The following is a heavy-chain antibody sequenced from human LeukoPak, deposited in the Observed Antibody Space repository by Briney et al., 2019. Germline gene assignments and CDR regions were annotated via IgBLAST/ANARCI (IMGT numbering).Heavy chain of an antibody. D-gene: IGHD5-24*01. Sequence: PSETLSLTCAVYGGSFSGYYWSWIRQLPGKGLEWIGEINHSGSTNYNPPLKSRVTISVDTSKNQFSLKLSSVTAADTAVYYCARGGRRRDGYNLVYWGQGTLVTVSS. J-gene: IGHJ4*02. CDR2: INHSGST. CDR3: ARGGRRRDGYNLVY. CDR1: GGSFSGYY. V-gene: IGHV4-34*01.